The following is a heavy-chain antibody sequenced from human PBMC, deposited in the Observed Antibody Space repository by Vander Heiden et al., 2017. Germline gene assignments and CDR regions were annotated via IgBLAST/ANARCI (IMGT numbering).Heavy chain of an antibody. J-gene: IGHJ6*02. CDR3: ARDHCSGGSCCGGNYYYYGMDV. CDR2: IIPIFGTA. V-gene: IGHV1-69*06. Sequence: QVQLVQSGADVKKPGSSVKVSCKASAGTFIRYAIRRVPQTPGHCLEWMGGIIPIFGTANYAQKFQGRVTITADKSTSTAYMEHSSLRSEDTGVYYCARDHCSGGSCCGGNYYYYGMDVWRQETTVTVSS. D-gene: IGHD2-15*01. CDR1: AGTFIRYA.